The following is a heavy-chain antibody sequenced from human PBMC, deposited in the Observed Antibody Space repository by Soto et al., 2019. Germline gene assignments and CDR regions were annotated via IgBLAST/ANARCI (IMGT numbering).Heavy chain of an antibody. CDR1: SGSIGSFTC. V-gene: IGHV4-4*02. Sequence: SVTLSLTWAVSSGSIGSFTCWSWVRQPPGKGLEWIGEIYHSGSTNYNPSLKRRVTISVDKSKNQFSLKLSSVTAADTAVFYCAGLYGALDFYAWAQGILLTVCS. D-gene: IGHD4-17*01. CDR2: IYHSGST. J-gene: IGHJ4*02. CDR3: AGLYGALDFYA.